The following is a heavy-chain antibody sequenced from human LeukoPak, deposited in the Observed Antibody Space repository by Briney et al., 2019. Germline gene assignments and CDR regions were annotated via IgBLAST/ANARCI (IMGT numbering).Heavy chain of an antibody. Sequence: PGGSLRLSCAASGFTFDDYAMPWVRQAPGKGLEWVSGISWNSGSIGYADSVKGRFTISRDNAKNSLYLQMNSLRAEDTALYYCAKASLGYCSGGSCFFDYWGQGTLVTVSS. V-gene: IGHV3-9*01. CDR1: GFTFDDYA. CDR3: AKASLGYCSGGSCFFDY. D-gene: IGHD2-15*01. CDR2: ISWNSGSI. J-gene: IGHJ4*02.